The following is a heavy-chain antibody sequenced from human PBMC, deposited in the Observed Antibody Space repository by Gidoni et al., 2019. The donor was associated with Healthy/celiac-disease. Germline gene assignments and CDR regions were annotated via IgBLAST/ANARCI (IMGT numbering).Heavy chain of an antibody. J-gene: IGHJ4*02. Sequence: EVQLLESWGGLVQPGRSLRLSCAASGFTFDDYAMHWFRQAPGKGLEWVSGISWSSGSIGYADSVKGRVTISGDNAKKPLYLQMNSLRAEDTALYYCAKGDYGDYVGMADYWGQGTLVTVSS. CDR1: GFTFDDYA. D-gene: IGHD4-17*01. V-gene: IGHV3-9*01. CDR2: ISWSSGSI. CDR3: AKGDYGDYVGMADY.